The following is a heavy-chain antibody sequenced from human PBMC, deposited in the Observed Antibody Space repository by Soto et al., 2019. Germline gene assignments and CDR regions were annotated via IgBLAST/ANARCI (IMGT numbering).Heavy chain of an antibody. CDR3: ARLRHSSSSGGWFDP. J-gene: IGHJ5*02. V-gene: IGHV1-69*01. D-gene: IGHD6-6*01. CDR1: GGTFSSYA. Sequence: QVQLVQSGAEVKKPGSSVKVSCKASGGTFSSYAISWVRQAPGQGLEWMGGTIPIFGTANYAQKIQGRVTITAVESTGTAYMDLSSLRSEDTAVYYCARLRHSSSSGGWFDPWGQGTLFTVSS. CDR2: TIPIFGTA.